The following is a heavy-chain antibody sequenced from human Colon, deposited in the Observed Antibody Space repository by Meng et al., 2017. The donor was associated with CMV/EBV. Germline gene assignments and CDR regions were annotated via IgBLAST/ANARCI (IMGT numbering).Heavy chain of an antibody. Sequence: GESLKISCAASGFTFSSYVMSWVRQAPGKGLEWVSLIYSAGSTTYYADSVKGRFTISRDNSKNTLYLQMNSLTAEDTALYYCDGSDFWGQGTLVTVSS. CDR3: DGSDF. D-gene: IGHD6-25*01. CDR2: IYSAGSTT. J-gene: IGHJ4*02. V-gene: IGHV3-23*03. CDR1: GFTFSSYV.